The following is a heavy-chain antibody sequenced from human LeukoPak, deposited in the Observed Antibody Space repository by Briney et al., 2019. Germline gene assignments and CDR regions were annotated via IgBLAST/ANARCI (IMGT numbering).Heavy chain of an antibody. D-gene: IGHD5-18*01. Sequence: PGGSLRLSCAASGFIFSSDAMSWVRQAPGKGLEWVSGISRSGGTTYYSDSVKGRLTISRDNSKNTLYLQMNSLRVEDTAVYYCAKNRGYSYGPGDNWGQGTLVTVSS. CDR2: ISRSGGTT. V-gene: IGHV3-23*01. CDR1: GFIFSSDA. CDR3: AKNRGYSYGPGDN. J-gene: IGHJ4*02.